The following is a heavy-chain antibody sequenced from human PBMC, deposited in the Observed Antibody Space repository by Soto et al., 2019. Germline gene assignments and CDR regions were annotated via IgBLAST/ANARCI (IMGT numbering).Heavy chain of an antibody. CDR1: GGTFSSYA. CDR3: AKYYYDSSGYYSDYYYGMDV. J-gene: IGHJ6*02. D-gene: IGHD3-22*01. Sequence: GASVKVSCKASGGTFSSYAISWVRQAPGQGLEWMGGIIPIFGTANYARKFQGRVTITADESTSTAYMELSSPRSEDTAVYYCAKYYYDSSGYYSDYYYGMDVWGQGTTVTVSS. V-gene: IGHV1-69*13. CDR2: IIPIFGTA.